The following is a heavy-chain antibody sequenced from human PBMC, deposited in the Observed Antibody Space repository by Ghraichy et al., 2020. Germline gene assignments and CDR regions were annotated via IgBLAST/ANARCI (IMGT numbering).Heavy chain of an antibody. V-gene: IGHV4-39*07. CDR1: GGSISSSSYY. J-gene: IGHJ6*03. CDR2: IYYSGST. D-gene: IGHD1-26*01. CDR3: ARATAGATRWGKYYYYMDV. Sequence: SETLSLTCTVSGGSISSSSYYWGWIRQPPGKGLEWIGSIYYSGSTYYNPSLKSRVTISVDTSKNQFSLKLSSVTAADTAVYYCARATAGATRWGKYYYYMDVWGKGTTVTVSS.